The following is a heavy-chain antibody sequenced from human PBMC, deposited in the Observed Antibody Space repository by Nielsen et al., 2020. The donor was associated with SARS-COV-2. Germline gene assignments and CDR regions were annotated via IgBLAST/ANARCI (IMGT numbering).Heavy chain of an antibody. V-gene: IGHV3-66*01. CDR3: AKALVGLGVMDV. Sequence: GESLKISCGASGFTINSSFMSWVRQAAGKGLDWVSVIYTDGSTSHADSVKGRFTISRDNSKNTLYLQMNSLRAEDTAVYYCAKALVGLGVMDVWGPGTTVTVSS. CDR2: IYTDGST. CDR1: GFTINSSF. D-gene: IGHD6-6*01. J-gene: IGHJ6*02.